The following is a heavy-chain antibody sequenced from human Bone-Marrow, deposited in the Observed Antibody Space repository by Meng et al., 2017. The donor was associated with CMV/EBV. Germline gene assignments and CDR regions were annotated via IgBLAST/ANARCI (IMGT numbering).Heavy chain of an antibody. Sequence: GSLRLSCAVYSGSFSGYYWSWIRQPPGEGLEWIGDVNDSGSTNYNPSLKSRVTISVDTSKNQFSLKVNSVTAADMAIYYCARGFRLLPVHWGQGMLVTVSS. J-gene: IGHJ4*02. CDR1: SGSFSGYY. D-gene: IGHD2-15*01. V-gene: IGHV4-34*01. CDR3: ARGFRLLPVH. CDR2: VNDSGST.